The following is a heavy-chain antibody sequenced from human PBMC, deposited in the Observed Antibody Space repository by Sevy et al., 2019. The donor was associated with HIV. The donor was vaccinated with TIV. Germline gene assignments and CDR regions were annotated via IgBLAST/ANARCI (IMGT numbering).Heavy chain of an antibody. CDR1: GFTFSSYG. CDR3: AREGGYTSAWSPGNY. J-gene: IGHJ4*02. D-gene: IGHD6-19*01. Sequence: GGSLRLSCAASGFTFSSYGMHWVRQAPGKGLEWVAVISYDGSNKYYADSVKGRFTISRDNSKNTLSLQMNSLRIEDTAVYYCAREGGYTSAWSPGNYWGQGTLVTVSS. V-gene: IGHV3-30*03. CDR2: ISYDGSNK.